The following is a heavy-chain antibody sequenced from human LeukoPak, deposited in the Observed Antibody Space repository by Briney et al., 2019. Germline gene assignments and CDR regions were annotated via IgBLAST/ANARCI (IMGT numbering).Heavy chain of an antibody. CDR2: INSDGSST. J-gene: IGHJ5*02. CDR3: ARDIVGASNWFDP. Sequence: GGSLRLPCAASGFTFSSYWMHWVRQAPGKGLVWVSRINSDGSSTKYADSVKGRFTISRDNAKNTLYLQMNSLRAEDTAVYYCARDIVGASNWFDPWGQGTLVTVSS. CDR1: GFTFSSYW. D-gene: IGHD3-10*01. V-gene: IGHV3-74*01.